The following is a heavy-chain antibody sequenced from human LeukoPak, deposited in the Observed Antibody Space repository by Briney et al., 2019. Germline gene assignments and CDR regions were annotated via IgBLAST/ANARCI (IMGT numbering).Heavy chain of an antibody. J-gene: IGHJ6*02. CDR2: INSNSGGT. CDR3: ARDPLPSSSLASLGCGMDV. V-gene: IGHV1-2*02. Sequence: EASVKVSCKASGYTFTDYYMHWVRQAPGQGLEWMGWINSNSGGTNSAQKFQGRVTMSRDTSSNTAYMELTRLRSDDTAVYYCARDPLPSSSLASLGCGMDVWGQGTTVTVSS. CDR1: GYTFTDYY. D-gene: IGHD6-13*01.